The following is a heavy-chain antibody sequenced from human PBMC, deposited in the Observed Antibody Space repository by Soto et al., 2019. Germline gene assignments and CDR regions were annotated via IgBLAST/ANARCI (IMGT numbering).Heavy chain of an antibody. CDR3: ARSPLGYDYVRQTWREVGDSFDI. CDR2: LIHGGST. D-gene: IGHD3-16*01. J-gene: IGHJ3*02. V-gene: IGHV4-34*12. CDR1: GASLGGFH. Sequence: QVRLEQWGAGLLKPSETLSLTCAIYGASLGGFHWTWLRQAPGKGLEWIGELIHGGSTNYNPSLKSLVSFSLDTSKNQFSLHLMSVTAADTAVYYCARSPLGYDYVRQTWREVGDSFDIWGRGTMVTVSS.